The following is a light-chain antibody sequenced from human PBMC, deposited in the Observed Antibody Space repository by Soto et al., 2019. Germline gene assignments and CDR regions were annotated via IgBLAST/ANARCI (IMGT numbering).Light chain of an antibody. CDR1: NIETKS. Sequence: SYELTQSPSVSVAPGQTARISCGGHNIETKSVHGYQQRSGQAPVLVVFHDSDRPSGIPERFSASNSGHTATLTISRVEDGDEADYYCQVWDSSVSHQVVFGGGTKVTVL. J-gene: IGLJ2*01. CDR3: QVWDSSVSHQVV. CDR2: HDS. V-gene: IGLV3-21*02.